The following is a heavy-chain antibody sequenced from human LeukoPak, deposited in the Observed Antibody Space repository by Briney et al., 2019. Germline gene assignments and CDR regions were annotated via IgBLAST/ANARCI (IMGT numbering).Heavy chain of an antibody. V-gene: IGHV1-8*01. D-gene: IGHD3-3*01. CDR1: GYTFTSYG. J-gene: IGHJ6*02. CDR3: ARGHYDFWSGYYYYYYYGMDV. CDR2: MNPNSGNT. Sequence: ASVKVSCKASGYTFTSYGINWVRQATGQGLKWMGWMNPNSGNTGYAQKFQGRVTMTRNTSISTAYMELSSLRSEDTAVYYCARGHYDFWSGYYYYYYYGMDVWGQGTTVTVSS.